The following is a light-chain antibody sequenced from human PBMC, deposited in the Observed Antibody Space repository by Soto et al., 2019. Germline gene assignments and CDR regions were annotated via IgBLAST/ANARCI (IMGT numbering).Light chain of an antibody. CDR3: QQYDTYPPT. CDR1: QGISSW. V-gene: IGKV1D-16*01. J-gene: IGKJ4*01. CDR2: AAF. Sequence: DIQMTQSPSSLSASVGDRVTITCRASQGISSWLAWYQQKPAKAPKSLIYAAFSLQSGVTSRFSGSGSGTDFTLTISSLQPEDFATYYCQQYDTYPPTFGGGTKVEIK.